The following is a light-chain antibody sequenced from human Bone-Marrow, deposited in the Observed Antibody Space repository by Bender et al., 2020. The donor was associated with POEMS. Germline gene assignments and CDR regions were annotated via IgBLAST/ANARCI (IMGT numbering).Light chain of an antibody. CDR2: RNT. CDR1: TFNIGDNY. Sequence: QSVLTQPPSASGTPGQRVTISCSGTTFNIGDNYLYWYQQLPGTAPKLLIHRNTQRPSGVPDRFSASKSDTSASLAISGLRSEDEAHYYCETWDDSLSAVVFGGGTKLTVL. V-gene: IGLV1-47*01. CDR3: ETWDDSLSAVV. J-gene: IGLJ2*01.